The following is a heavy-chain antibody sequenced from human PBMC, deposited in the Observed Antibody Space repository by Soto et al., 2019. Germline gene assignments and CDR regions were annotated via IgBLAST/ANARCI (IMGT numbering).Heavy chain of an antibody. CDR3: AKIYGSGSSLSRGYYYFMDV. V-gene: IGHV4-34*01. J-gene: IGHJ6*03. D-gene: IGHD3-10*01. CDR1: GGSFSGYY. CDR2: INRSGST. Sequence: SETLSLTCAVYGGSFSGYYWSWIRQPPGKGLEWIGEINRSGSTNYNPSLKSRVTISVDTSKNQFSLKLSSVTAADTAVYHCAKIYGSGSSLSRGYYYFMDVCGKGTTVTGSS.